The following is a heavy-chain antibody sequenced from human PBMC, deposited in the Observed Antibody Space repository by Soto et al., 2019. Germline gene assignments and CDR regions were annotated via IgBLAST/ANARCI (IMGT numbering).Heavy chain of an antibody. Sequence: ASVKVSCKTSGGTFSRHAISWVRQAPGHGLEWMGGIIPIFGTANYAQKFQGRVTITADESTSTAYMELSNLRSEDTAVYYCASDVIVNIWPYYFGMDVWGQGTTVTVFS. D-gene: IGHD3-22*01. V-gene: IGHV1-69*13. CDR3: ASDVIVNIWPYYFGMDV. CDR1: GGTFSRHA. J-gene: IGHJ6*02. CDR2: IIPIFGTA.